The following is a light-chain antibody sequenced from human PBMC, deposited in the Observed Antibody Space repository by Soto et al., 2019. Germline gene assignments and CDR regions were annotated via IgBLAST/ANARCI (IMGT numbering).Light chain of an antibody. J-gene: IGKJ1*01. CDR3: HQYGSSPCT. CDR2: GAS. V-gene: IGKV3-20*01. Sequence: EIVLTQSPGTLSLSPGERATLSCRASQSVSSNYLAWYQQKPGQAPRLLIYGASSRATGIPDRFSGSESGTAFTLTISTLEPEDFAVYYCHQYGSSPCTFGQGTKVEIK. CDR1: QSVSSNY.